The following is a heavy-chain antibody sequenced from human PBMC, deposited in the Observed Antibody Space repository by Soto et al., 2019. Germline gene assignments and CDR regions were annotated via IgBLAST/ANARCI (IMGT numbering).Heavy chain of an antibody. D-gene: IGHD6-19*01. V-gene: IGHV4-39*01. CDR1: GGSISSSSYY. J-gene: IGHJ2*01. CDR3: ARAQYTPIAVAGTAPYWSFDL. Sequence: QLQLQESGPGLVKPSETLSLTCTVSGGSISSSSYYWGWIRQPPGKGLEWIGSIYYSGSTYYNPSLKCLVTISVDTSKNQFSLKLSSVPAANTAVYYCARAQYTPIAVAGTAPYWSFDLWGRGTLVTVSS. CDR2: IYYSGST.